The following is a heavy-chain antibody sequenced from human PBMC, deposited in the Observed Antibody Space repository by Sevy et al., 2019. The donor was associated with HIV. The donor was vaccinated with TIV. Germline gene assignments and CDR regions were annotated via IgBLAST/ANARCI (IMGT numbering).Heavy chain of an antibody. Sequence: GGSLRLSCAASGFTFSTYAMSWVRQAPGKGLEWVSAVSGNGGDTYSADSVKGRFTISRDNSKNKLYLQMNSLRADDTADYYCAKDGGAARPVYFDYWGQGTLVTVSS. CDR3: AKDGGAARPVYFDY. D-gene: IGHD6-6*01. CDR1: GFTFSTYA. J-gene: IGHJ4*02. CDR2: VSGNGGDT. V-gene: IGHV3-23*01.